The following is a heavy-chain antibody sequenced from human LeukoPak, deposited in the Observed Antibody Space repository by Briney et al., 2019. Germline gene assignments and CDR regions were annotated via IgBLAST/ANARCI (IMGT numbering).Heavy chain of an antibody. CDR2: IYYSGST. J-gene: IGHJ4*02. V-gene: IGHV4-59*11. Sequence: SETLSPTCTVSGGSISSHYWSWIRQPPGKGLEWIGYIYYSGSTNYNPSLKSRVTISVDTSKNQFSLKLSSVTAADTAVYYCARAGSGYSPVDYWGQGTLVTVSS. D-gene: IGHD3-22*01. CDR1: GGSISSHY. CDR3: ARAGSGYSPVDY.